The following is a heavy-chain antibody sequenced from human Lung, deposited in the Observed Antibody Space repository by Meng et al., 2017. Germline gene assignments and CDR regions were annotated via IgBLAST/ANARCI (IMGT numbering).Heavy chain of an antibody. CDR1: GGSFSDHY. D-gene: IGHD4-11*01. CDR3: ARGPTTMAHDFDY. Sequence: QVPRQQWGAGLFKASVTLSFTCVVSGGSFSDHYWSWIRQPPGKGLEGIGEINHSGSTNYNPSLESRATISVDTSQNNLSLKLSSVTAADSAVYYCARGPTTMAHDFDYWGQGTLVTVSS. V-gene: IGHV4-34*01. CDR2: INHSGST. J-gene: IGHJ4*02.